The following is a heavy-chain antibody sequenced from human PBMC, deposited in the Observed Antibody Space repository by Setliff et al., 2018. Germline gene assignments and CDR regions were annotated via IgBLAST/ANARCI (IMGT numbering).Heavy chain of an antibody. CDR2: INPISGAT. CDR3: ARSVHGDYVRLRQNNWLDL. D-gene: IGHD4-17*01. V-gene: IGHV1-2*06. CDR1: GYTFTDYY. J-gene: IGHJ5*02. Sequence: ASVKVSCKASGYTFTDYYIYWVRQAPGQGLQWMGRINPISGATDYAQKFQGRVTMTRDTSITTAYMELSSLRSDDTAMYYCARSVHGDYVRLRQNNWLDLWGQGTLVTVSS.